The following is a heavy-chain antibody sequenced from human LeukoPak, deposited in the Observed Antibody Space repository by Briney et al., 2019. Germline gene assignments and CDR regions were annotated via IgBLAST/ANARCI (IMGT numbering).Heavy chain of an antibody. CDR3: ARDPDSSGWYDY. Sequence: GGSLRLSCVASGFTFSIYSMNWVRQAPGKGLEWVSSISSSSSYIYYADSVMGRFTISRDNGKNSLYLQMNSLRAEDTAVYYCARDPDSSGWYDYWGQGTLVTVSS. V-gene: IGHV3-21*01. D-gene: IGHD6-19*01. CDR1: GFTFSIYS. J-gene: IGHJ4*02. CDR2: ISSSSSYI.